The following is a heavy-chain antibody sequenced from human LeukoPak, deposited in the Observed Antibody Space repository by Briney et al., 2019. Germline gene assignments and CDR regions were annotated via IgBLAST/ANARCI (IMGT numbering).Heavy chain of an antibody. D-gene: IGHD6-19*01. CDR1: GFTFSTYS. V-gene: IGHV3-48*04. CDR3: ARDLLRGWGYDY. CDR2: ISDGSSTI. J-gene: IGHJ4*02. Sequence: GGSLRLSCVASGFTFSTYSMKWVRQAPGKGLEWVSYISDGSSTIYYADSVRGRFTISRDNAKNSLYLQMNSLRAEDTAVYYCARDLLRGWGYDYWGQGTLVTVSS.